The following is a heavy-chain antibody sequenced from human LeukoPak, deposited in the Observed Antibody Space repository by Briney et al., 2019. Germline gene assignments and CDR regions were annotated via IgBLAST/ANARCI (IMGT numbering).Heavy chain of an antibody. CDR2: ISYDGSNK. V-gene: IGHV3-30-3*01. CDR1: GFTFSSYA. Sequence: PGRSLRLSCAASGFTFSSYAMHWVRQAPGKGLEWVAVISYDGSNKYYADSVKGRFTISRDNSKNTLYLQMNSLRAEDTAVYYCARVGLTSDIVATIGMYYFDYWGQGTLVTVSS. CDR3: ARVGLTSDIVATIGMYYFDY. D-gene: IGHD5-12*01. J-gene: IGHJ4*02.